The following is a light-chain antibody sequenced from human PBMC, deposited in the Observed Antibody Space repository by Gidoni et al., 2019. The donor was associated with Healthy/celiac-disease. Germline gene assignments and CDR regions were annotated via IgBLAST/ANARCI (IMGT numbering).Light chain of an antibody. CDR3: QQYYSTPSWT. CDR2: WAS. Sequence: IVINLSPDSLAVSLGERSIISCNSSQSVLSSSNNKNDLDWYQQKPGQPANLLIYWASNRASGVPDRFSGSGSWTDVTLIISSLQAEDVAVYYYQQYYSTPSWTFGQGTKVEIK. V-gene: IGKV4-1*01. CDR1: QSVLSSSNNKND. J-gene: IGKJ1*01.